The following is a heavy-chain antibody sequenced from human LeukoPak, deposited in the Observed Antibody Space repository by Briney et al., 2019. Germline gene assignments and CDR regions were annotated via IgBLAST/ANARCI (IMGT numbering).Heavy chain of an antibody. Sequence: GSLRLSCAASGFTLSNYWMSWVRQPPGKGLEWIGSTHYSGSTYYNPSLKSRVTIFVDTSKNQFSLKLSSVTAADTAVYYRAKGIRYLSFNDAFDIWGQGTMVTVSS. J-gene: IGHJ3*02. CDR1: GFTLSNYW. CDR3: AKGIRYLSFNDAFDI. CDR2: THYSGST. D-gene: IGHD3-9*01. V-gene: IGHV4-59*05.